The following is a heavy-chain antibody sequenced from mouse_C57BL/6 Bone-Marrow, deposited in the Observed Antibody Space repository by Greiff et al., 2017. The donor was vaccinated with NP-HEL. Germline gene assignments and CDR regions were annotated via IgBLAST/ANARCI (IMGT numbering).Heavy chain of an antibody. V-gene: IGHV5-6*01. D-gene: IGHD1-1*01. CDR3: ARHGGSSFDY. CDR2: ISSGGSYT. Sequence: VKLMESGGDLVKPGGSLKLSCAVSGFTFSSYGMSWVRQTPDKRLEWVATISSGGSYTYYPDSVKGRFTISRDNAKNTLYLQMSSLKSEDTAMYYCARHGGSSFDYWGQGTTLTVSS. J-gene: IGHJ2*01. CDR1: GFTFSSYG.